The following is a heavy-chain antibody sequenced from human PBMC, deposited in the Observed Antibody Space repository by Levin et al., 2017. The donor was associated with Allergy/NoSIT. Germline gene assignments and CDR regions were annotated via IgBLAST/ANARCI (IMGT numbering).Heavy chain of an antibody. CDR2: ISGSGGST. CDR1: GFTFSSYA. J-gene: IGHJ4*02. V-gene: IGHV3-23*01. Sequence: GGSLRLSCAASGFTFSSYAMSWVRQAPGKGLEWVSAISGSGGSTYYADSVKGRFTISRDNSKNTLYLQMNSLRAEDTAVYYCAKDKGFGSSWYGEHGRYFDYWGQGTLVTVSS. CDR3: AKDKGFGSSWYGEHGRYFDY. D-gene: IGHD6-13*01.